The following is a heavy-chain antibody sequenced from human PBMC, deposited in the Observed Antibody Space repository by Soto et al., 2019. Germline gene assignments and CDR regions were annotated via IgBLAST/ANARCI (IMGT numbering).Heavy chain of an antibody. V-gene: IGHV1-18*01. Sequence: ASVKVSCKASGYTFTSSGISWVRQAPGQGLEWMGWISTDNGNTNYAQHLQGRVSMTTDTSTSTAYMELRSLRSDDTAVYHCARGSSGSYYKGHYGMEVWGQGTTVTVSS. CDR1: GYTFTSSG. CDR3: ARGSSGSYYKGHYGMEV. CDR2: ISTDNGNT. D-gene: IGHD3-10*01. J-gene: IGHJ6*02.